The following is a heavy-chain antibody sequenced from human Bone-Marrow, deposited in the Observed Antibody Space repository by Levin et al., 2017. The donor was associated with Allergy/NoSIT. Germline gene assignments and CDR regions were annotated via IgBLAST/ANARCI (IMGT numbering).Heavy chain of an antibody. J-gene: IGHJ6*02. CDR2: MNPNTAQT. Sequence: GESLKISCQTSGYTFTTYDINWVRQATGQGLEWMGWMNPNTAQTGYAQKFQGRVTMTGDTSISTAYMELSSLRSEDTAVYYCARGPPHSKFPDYYYYSVDGWGQGTAVTVSS. CDR1: GYTFTTYD. CDR3: ARGPPHSKFPDYYYYSVDG. V-gene: IGHV1-8*01. D-gene: IGHD4-11*01.